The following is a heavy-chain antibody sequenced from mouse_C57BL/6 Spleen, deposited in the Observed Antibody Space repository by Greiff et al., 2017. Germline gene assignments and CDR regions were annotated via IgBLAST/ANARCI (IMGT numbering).Heavy chain of an antibody. CDR2: IDPSDSYT. Sequence: VQLHQSGAELVKPGASVKLSCKASGYTFTSYWMQWVKQRPGQGLEWIGEIDPSDSYTNYNQKFKGKATLTVDTSSSTAYMQLSSLTSEDSAVYYCARRGYDGPHWYFDVWGTGTTVTVSS. CDR3: ARRGYDGPHWYFDV. D-gene: IGHD2-2*01. J-gene: IGHJ1*03. V-gene: IGHV1-50*01. CDR1: GYTFTSYW.